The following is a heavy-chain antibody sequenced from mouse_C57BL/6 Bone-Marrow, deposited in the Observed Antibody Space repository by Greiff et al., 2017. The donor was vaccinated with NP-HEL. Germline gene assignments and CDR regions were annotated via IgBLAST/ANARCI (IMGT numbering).Heavy chain of an antibody. D-gene: IGHD2-10*01. CDR3: ARPYYGLDY. CDR2: INPGSGGT. Sequence: VQLVESGAELVRPGTSVKVSCKASGYAFTNYLIEWVKQRPGQGLEWIGVINPGSGGTNYNEKFKGKATLTADKSSSTAYMQLSSLTSEDSAVYFCARPYYGLDYWGQGTTLTVSS. V-gene: IGHV1-54*01. CDR1: GYAFTNYL. J-gene: IGHJ2*01.